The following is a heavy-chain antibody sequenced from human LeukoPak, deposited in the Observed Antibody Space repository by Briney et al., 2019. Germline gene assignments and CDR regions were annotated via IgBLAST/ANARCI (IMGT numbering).Heavy chain of an antibody. CDR3: ARAASSTIFGVVIAGDWFDP. CDR1: GYTFTSYD. V-gene: IGHV1-8*01. Sequence: ASVKVSCKASGYTFTSYDINWVRQATGQGLEWMGWMNPNSGNTGYAQKFQGRVTMTRNTSISTAYMELSSLRSEDTAVYYCARAASSTIFGVVIAGDWFDPWGQGTLVTVSS. J-gene: IGHJ5*02. D-gene: IGHD3-3*01. CDR2: MNPNSGNT.